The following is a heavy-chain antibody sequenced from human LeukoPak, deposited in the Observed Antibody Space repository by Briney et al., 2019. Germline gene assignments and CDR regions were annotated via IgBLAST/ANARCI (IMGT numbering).Heavy chain of an antibody. CDR1: GGSISSYY. J-gene: IGHJ3*02. V-gene: IGHV4-59*01. CDR3: ARENSGSYQSLGAFDI. D-gene: IGHD1-26*01. CDR2: IYYSGST. Sequence: SETLSLTCAVYGGSISSYYWSWIRQPPGKGLEWIGYIYYSGSTNYNPSLKSRVTISVDTSKNQFSLKLSSVTAADTAVYYCARENSGSYQSLGAFDIWGQGTMVTVSS.